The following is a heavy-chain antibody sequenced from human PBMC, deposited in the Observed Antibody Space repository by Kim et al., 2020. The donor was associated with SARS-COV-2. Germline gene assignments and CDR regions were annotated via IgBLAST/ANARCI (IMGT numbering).Heavy chain of an antibody. Sequence: SETLSLTCTVSGGSISSYYWSWIRQPPGKGLEWIGYIYYSGSTNYNPSLKSRVTISVDTSKNQFSLKLSSVTAADTAVYYCARVAQLRFLEWLLPHVYFDYWGQGTLVTVSS. D-gene: IGHD3-3*01. V-gene: IGHV4-59*01. J-gene: IGHJ4*02. CDR3: ARVAQLRFLEWLLPHVYFDY. CDR1: GGSISSYY. CDR2: IYYSGST.